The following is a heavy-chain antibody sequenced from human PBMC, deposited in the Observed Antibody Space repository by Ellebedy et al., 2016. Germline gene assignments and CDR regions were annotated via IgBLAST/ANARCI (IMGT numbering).Heavy chain of an antibody. CDR2: INPNSGGT. CDR1: GYTFTGYY. Sequence: ASVKVSXKASGYTFTGYYMHWVRQAPGQGLEWMGWINPNSGGTNYAQKFQGRVTMTRDTSISTAYMELSRLRSDDTAVYYCARDIRPLPAAIEIDYWGQGTLVTVSS. J-gene: IGHJ4*02. V-gene: IGHV1-2*02. D-gene: IGHD2-2*02. CDR3: ARDIRPLPAAIEIDY.